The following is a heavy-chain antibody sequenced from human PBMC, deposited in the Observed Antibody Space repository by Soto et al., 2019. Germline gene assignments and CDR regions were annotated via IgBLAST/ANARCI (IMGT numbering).Heavy chain of an antibody. Sequence: EVQLVESGGGLVQPGGSLRLSCAASGFTFSSYWMHWVRQAPGKGLVWVSRINRDGSSTSYADSVKGRFNIYRDHAKNTLDLHVNSLIAEDTAVYYCVRTSLVVAAATREDYWGQGTLVTVSS. J-gene: IGHJ4*02. CDR3: VRTSLVVAAATREDY. CDR2: INRDGSST. V-gene: IGHV3-74*01. CDR1: GFTFSSYW. D-gene: IGHD2-15*01.